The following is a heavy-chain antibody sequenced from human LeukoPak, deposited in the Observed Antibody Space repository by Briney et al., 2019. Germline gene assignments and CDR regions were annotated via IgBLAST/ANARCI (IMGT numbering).Heavy chain of an antibody. J-gene: IGHJ4*02. Sequence: PSETLSLTCTVSGGSVNSGSYYWNWIRQPPGKGLEWIGYIYYSGSTYYNPSLKSRVTISVDTSKNHFSLKLSSVTAADTAVYYCARMSGRESSGYYLDYWGQGTLVTVSS. CDR1: GGSVNSGSYY. CDR2: IYYSGST. V-gene: IGHV4-61*03. D-gene: IGHD3-22*01. CDR3: ARMSGRESSGYYLDY.